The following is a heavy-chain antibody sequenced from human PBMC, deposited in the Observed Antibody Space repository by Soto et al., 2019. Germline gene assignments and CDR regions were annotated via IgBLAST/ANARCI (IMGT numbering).Heavy chain of an antibody. CDR1: GFTFSSFA. J-gene: IGHJ4*02. CDR2: ISYDGSNK. D-gene: IGHD3-22*01. V-gene: IGHV3-30-3*01. Sequence: QAXGSLGLSCAASGFTFSSFAMHWVRQAPGKGLDWVAVISYDGSNKYYADSVKGRFTISRDNSKNTLYLQMNSLRAEDTAVYYCARDPAGGSGYYYLFDYWGQGTLVTVSS. CDR3: ARDPAGGSGYYYLFDY.